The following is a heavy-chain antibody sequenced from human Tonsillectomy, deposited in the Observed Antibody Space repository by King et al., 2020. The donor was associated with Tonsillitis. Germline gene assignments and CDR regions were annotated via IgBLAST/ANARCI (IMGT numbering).Heavy chain of an antibody. D-gene: IGHD3-10*01. CDR2: TSYSWNT. CDR1: GGSISSSSYY. CDR3: ARLRLRVSTRGGHYYMDV. Sequence: QLQESGPGLVKPSETLSLTCTVSGGSISSSSYYWGWIRQPPGKGLEWIGSTSYSWNTYSNPSLKSRVTISVDTSKNQFSLKLRSVTAADTAVFYCARLRLRVSTRGGHYYMDVWGKGTTVTVSS. V-gene: IGHV4-39*01. J-gene: IGHJ6*03.